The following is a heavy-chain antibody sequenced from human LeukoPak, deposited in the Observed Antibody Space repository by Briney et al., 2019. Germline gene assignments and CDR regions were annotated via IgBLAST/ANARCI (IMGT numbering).Heavy chain of an antibody. CDR1: GFTFSNFW. Sequence: GGSLRLSCAASGFTFSNFWMHWVRQAPGKGLVWVSRINSDGSSTSYADSVKGRVTISRDNAKKTLYLQMNSLRAEDTAVYYRARGRSGHYFDYWGQGTLVTVSS. J-gene: IGHJ4*02. V-gene: IGHV3-74*01. CDR3: ARGRSGHYFDY. D-gene: IGHD5-12*01. CDR2: INSDGSST.